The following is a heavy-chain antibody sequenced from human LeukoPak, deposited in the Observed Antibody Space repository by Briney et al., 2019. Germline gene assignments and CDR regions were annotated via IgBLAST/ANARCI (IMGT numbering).Heavy chain of an antibody. Sequence: PGGSLRLSCAASGFTFSSYSMNWLRQAPGKGLEWVSSISSSSSYIYYADSVKGRFTISRDNAKNSLYLQMNSLRAEDTAVYYCARPFASSGYPSYYYYYMDVWGKGTTVTVSS. J-gene: IGHJ6*03. V-gene: IGHV3-21*01. D-gene: IGHD3-22*01. CDR1: GFTFSSYS. CDR2: ISSSSSYI. CDR3: ARPFASSGYPSYYYYYMDV.